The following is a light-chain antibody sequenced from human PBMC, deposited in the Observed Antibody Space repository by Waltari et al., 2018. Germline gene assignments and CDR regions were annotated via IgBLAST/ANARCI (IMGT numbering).Light chain of an antibody. J-gene: IGLJ3*02. V-gene: IGLV2-14*03. Sequence: QSALTQPASVSGSPGQSITISCTGTSRDIGGYVYVSWYQQYPGKAPKLIIYDVIYRPSGVSNRFSGSNSGNTASLTISGLQAEDEANYYCCSYTSASTLGVFGGGTKLTVL. CDR3: CSYTSASTLGV. CDR1: SRDIGGYVY. CDR2: DVI.